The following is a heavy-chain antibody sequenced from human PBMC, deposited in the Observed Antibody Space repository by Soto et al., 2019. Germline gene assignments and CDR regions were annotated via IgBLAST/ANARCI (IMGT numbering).Heavy chain of an antibody. D-gene: IGHD3-22*01. V-gene: IGHV4-31*03. Sequence: SETLSLTCTVSGGSISSGGYYWSWIRQHPGKGLEWIGYIYYSGSTYYNPSLKSRVTISVDTSKNQFSLKLSSVTAADTAVYYCASTSGDYYDSSGSSPNYFDYWGQGTLVTVSS. CDR3: ASTSGDYYDSSGSSPNYFDY. CDR2: IYYSGST. J-gene: IGHJ4*02. CDR1: GGSISSGGYY.